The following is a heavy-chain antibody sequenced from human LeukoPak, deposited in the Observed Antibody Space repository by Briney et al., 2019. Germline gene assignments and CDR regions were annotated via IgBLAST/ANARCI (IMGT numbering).Heavy chain of an antibody. J-gene: IGHJ4*02. CDR3: ERDIVPVE. V-gene: IGHV3-21*01. D-gene: IGHD2-8*02. CDR1: GFTVSSNY. CDR2: ITGSSSYI. Sequence: GGSLRLSCAASGFTVSSNYMSWVRQAPGKGLEWVSSITGSSSYIYYADSVKGRFTISRDNANNSLYLQMNSLRAEDTAVYYCERDIVPVEWGQGTLVTVSS.